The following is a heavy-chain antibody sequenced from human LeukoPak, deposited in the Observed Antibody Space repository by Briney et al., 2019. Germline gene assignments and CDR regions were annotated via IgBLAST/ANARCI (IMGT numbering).Heavy chain of an antibody. D-gene: IGHD1-26*01. CDR1: GDSFRRNT. V-gene: IGHV1-69*05. Sequence: WASVKVSCKATGDSFRRNTIVWVRQAPGQGLEWMGMIVPISGTPNYAQKLQGRLTISTDESTSTAYMDLSNLRSDDTAIYYCAINTGGRADAFAIWGQRTLVTVSS. CDR2: IVPISGTP. CDR3: AINTGGRADAFAI. J-gene: IGHJ3*02.